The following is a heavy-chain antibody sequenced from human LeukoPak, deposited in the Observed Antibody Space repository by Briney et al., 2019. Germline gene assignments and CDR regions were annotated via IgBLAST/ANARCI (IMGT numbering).Heavy chain of an antibody. CDR3: ARALGTMVRGTNYYYYYYMDV. Sequence: PSETLSLTCAVPGYSISSGYYWGWIRQPPGKGLEWIGSIYHSGSTYYNPSLKSRVTISVDTSKNQFSLKLSSVTAADTAVYYCARALGTMVRGTNYYYYYYMDVWGKGTTVTVSS. D-gene: IGHD3-10*01. J-gene: IGHJ6*03. V-gene: IGHV4-38-2*01. CDR1: GYSISSGYY. CDR2: IYHSGST.